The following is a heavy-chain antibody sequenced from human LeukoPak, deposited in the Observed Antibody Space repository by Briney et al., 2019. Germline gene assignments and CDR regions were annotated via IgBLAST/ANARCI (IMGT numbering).Heavy chain of an antibody. Sequence: PSETLSLTCTVSGDPISSYYWSWIRQPAGKGLEWIGRTYTSGSTNYNPSLRSRVTMSVDTSKNQLSLKLSSVTAADTAVYYCARESSSGSYDWGQGTLVTVSS. D-gene: IGHD1-26*01. V-gene: IGHV4-4*07. CDR1: GDPISSYY. CDR2: TYTSGST. J-gene: IGHJ4*02. CDR3: ARESSSGSYD.